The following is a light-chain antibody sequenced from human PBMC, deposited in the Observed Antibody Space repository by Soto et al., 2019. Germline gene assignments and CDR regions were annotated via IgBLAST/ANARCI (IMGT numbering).Light chain of an antibody. V-gene: IGKV3-20*01. CDR3: QHYGNSPPFT. CDR2: GAS. Sequence: EIVLTQSPGTLSLSPGERATLSCRASQSVSSSYLAWYQQKPGQAPRLLIYGASSRATGIPDRFRGSGSGTDFTLTISSLEPEDFAVYFCQHYGNSPPFTFGQGTKVEIK. CDR1: QSVSSSY. J-gene: IGKJ2*01.